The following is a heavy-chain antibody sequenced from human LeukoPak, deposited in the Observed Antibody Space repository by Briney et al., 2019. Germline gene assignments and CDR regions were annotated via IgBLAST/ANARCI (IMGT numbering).Heavy chain of an antibody. D-gene: IGHD3-10*01. CDR1: GLTFSNAW. V-gene: IGHV3-15*01. J-gene: IGHJ4*02. CDR2: IKSKTDGGTT. Sequence: GGSLRLSCAASGLTFSNAWMSWVRKAPGKGLEWVGRIKSKTDGGTTDYAAPVKGRFTISRDDSKNTLYLQMNSLKTEDTAVYYCTTQYYYGSGGDYWGQGTLVTVSS. CDR3: TTQYYYGSGGDY.